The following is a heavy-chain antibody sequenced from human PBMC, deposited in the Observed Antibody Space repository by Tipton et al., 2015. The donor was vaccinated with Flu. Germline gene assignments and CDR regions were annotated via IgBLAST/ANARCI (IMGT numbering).Heavy chain of an antibody. CDR1: GDSISGDYY. Sequence: TLSLTCTISGDSISGDYYWGWIRQPPGKGLEWIGNIFHTGSTYHNPSPRSRVTISVDRSRNQFSLKLTSVTATDTAVYYCARRDFSNYVSEPKNWFDPWGHGILVTVSS. J-gene: IGHJ5*02. D-gene: IGHD4-11*01. CDR3: ARRDFSNYVSEPKNWFDP. V-gene: IGHV4-38-2*02. CDR2: IFHTGST.